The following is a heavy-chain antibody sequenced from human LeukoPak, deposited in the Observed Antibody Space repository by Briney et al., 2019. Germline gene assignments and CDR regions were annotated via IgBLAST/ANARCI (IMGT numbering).Heavy chain of an antibody. CDR3: ERASGPFGVADY. V-gene: IGHV4-59*12. Sequence: PSETLSLTCTVSDDSITIYYWTWIRQPPGKGLEWIGYIDHTGSTNYNPSLNSRVTISRDTSKNHFSLELSSVTAADTAVYYCERASGPFGVADYWGQGTLVTVSS. D-gene: IGHD3-3*01. J-gene: IGHJ4*02. CDR1: DDSITIYY. CDR2: IDHTGST.